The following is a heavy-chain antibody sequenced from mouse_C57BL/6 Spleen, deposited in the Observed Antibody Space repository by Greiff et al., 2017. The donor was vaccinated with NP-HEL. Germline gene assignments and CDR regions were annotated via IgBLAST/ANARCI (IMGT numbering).Heavy chain of an antibody. V-gene: IGHV1-19*01. CDR3: ARGTLAMDY. Sequence: EVQLQQSGPVLVKPGASVKMSCKASGYTFTDYYMNWVKQSHGKSLEWIGVINPYNGGTSYNQKFKGKATLTVDKSSSTAYMELNSLTSEDSAVYYCARGTLAMDYWGQGTSVTVSS. J-gene: IGHJ4*01. CDR1: GYTFTDYY. CDR2: INPYNGGT.